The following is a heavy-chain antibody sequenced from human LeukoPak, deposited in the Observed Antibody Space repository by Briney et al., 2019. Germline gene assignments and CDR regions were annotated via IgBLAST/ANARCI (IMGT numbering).Heavy chain of an antibody. V-gene: IGHV1-18*01. CDR3: ARDCSSTSCYFDY. CDR1: GYTFTIYG. Sequence: GASVTVSCKSSGYTFTIYGISWVRQAPGQGLEWMGWISAYNGNTNYAQKLQGRVTMTTDTSTSTDYMELRSLRSDDTAVYYCARDCSSTSCYFDYWGQGTLVTVSS. D-gene: IGHD2-2*01. CDR2: ISAYNGNT. J-gene: IGHJ4*02.